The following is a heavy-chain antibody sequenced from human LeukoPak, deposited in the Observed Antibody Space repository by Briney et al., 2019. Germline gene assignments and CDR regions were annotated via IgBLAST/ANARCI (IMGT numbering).Heavy chain of an antibody. J-gene: IGHJ4*02. CDR1: GFTVSSNY. Sequence: PGGSLRLSCAASGFTVSSNYMTWVRQAPGKGLEWVSVIYSGGTTYYADSVKGRFTISRDNSKNTLYLQMNSLRAGDTAVYFCTRVANPQWEPFFDFWGQGTLVTVSS. V-gene: IGHV3-53*01. CDR2: IYSGGTT. CDR3: TRVANPQWEPFFDF. D-gene: IGHD1-26*01.